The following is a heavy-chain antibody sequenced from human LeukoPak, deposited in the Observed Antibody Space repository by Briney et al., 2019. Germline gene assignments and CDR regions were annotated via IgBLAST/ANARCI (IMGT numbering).Heavy chain of an antibody. Sequence: ASVKVSCKASGYTFTGYYMRWVRQAPGQGLEWMGWINPNSGGTNYAQKFQGRVTMTRDTSISTAYMELSRLRSDDTAVYYCARVPLQYYYDSSGYYYNWFDPWGQGTLVTVSS. CDR1: GYTFTGYY. CDR3: ARVPLQYYYDSSGYYYNWFDP. CDR2: INPNSGGT. D-gene: IGHD3-22*01. J-gene: IGHJ5*02. V-gene: IGHV1-2*02.